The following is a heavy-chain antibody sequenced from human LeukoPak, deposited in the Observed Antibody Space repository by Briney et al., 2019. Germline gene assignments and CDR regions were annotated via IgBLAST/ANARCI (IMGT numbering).Heavy chain of an antibody. CDR3: ARHDSYALGSHPLDV. V-gene: IGHV4-59*08. Sequence: SETLSLTCTVSGGSISGYYWSWIRLPPGKGLEWIAYIHYSGTTNYNPSLRSRVTISVDTSKSQFSLKVNSVTATDTAVYFCARHDSYALGSHPLDVWGQGTTVIVSS. J-gene: IGHJ6*02. CDR1: GGSISGYY. CDR2: IHYSGTT. D-gene: IGHD3-10*01.